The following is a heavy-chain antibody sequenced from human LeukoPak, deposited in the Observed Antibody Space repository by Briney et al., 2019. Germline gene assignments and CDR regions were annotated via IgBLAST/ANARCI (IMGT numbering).Heavy chain of an antibody. D-gene: IGHD6-13*01. CDR2: IYTSGST. Sequence: SETLSLTCTVSGGSISSYYWSWTRQPAGKGLEWIGRIYTSGSTNYNPSLKSRVTMSVDTSKNQFSLKLSSVTAADTAVYYCARLRSGLAAAGKQNWFDPWGQGTLVTVSS. CDR3: ARLRSGLAAAGKQNWFDP. J-gene: IGHJ5*02. V-gene: IGHV4-4*07. CDR1: GGSISSYY.